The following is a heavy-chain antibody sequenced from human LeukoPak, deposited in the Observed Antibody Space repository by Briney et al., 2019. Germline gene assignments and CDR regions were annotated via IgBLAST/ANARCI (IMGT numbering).Heavy chain of an antibody. Sequence: WASVKVSCKTSGYSFTDYAITWVRQVRGQGLQWVGWISASNGNTDYAQSFQGRVTMTTDASTSTAYMELRSLRSDDTAVYYCVREVTMVRGVITFYHYNGMDVWGQGTAVTVSS. J-gene: IGHJ6*02. CDR2: ISASNGNT. CDR3: VREVTMVRGVITFYHYNGMDV. CDR1: GYSFTDYA. D-gene: IGHD3-10*01. V-gene: IGHV1-18*01.